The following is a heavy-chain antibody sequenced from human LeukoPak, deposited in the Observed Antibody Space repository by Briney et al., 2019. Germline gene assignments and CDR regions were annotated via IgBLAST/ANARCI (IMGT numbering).Heavy chain of an antibody. CDR1: GYTFTGYY. V-gene: IGHV1-2*02. J-gene: IGHJ4*02. Sequence: ASVTVSCKASGYTFTGYYMHWVRQAPGPGLEWMGWINPNNGGTNYAQKFQGRVTMTRDTSISTAYMELSRLKSDDTAVYYCARVSPGYFDYWGQGALVTVSS. CDR2: INPNNGGT. CDR3: ARVSPGYFDY.